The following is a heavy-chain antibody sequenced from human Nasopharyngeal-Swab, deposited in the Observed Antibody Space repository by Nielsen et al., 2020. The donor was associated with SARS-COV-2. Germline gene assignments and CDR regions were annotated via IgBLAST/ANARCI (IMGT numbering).Heavy chain of an antibody. Sequence: SETLSLTCTVSGGSISSGGYYWSWIRQHPGKGLEWIGYIYYSGSTYYNPSLKSRVTISVDTSKNQFSLKLSSVTAADTAVYYCARAYCGGDCYTYYLDYWGQGTPVTVSS. CDR3: ARAYCGGDCYTYYLDY. CDR1: GGSISSGGYY. CDR2: IYYSGST. D-gene: IGHD2-21*02. V-gene: IGHV4-31*03. J-gene: IGHJ4*02.